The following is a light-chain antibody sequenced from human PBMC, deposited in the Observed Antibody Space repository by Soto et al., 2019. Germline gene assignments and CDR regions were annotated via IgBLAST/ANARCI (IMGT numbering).Light chain of an antibody. J-gene: IGKJ3*01. CDR1: QSIKNW. CDR2: KAS. V-gene: IGKV1-5*03. CDR3: QQYNSYSQFT. Sequence: DIQMTQSPSTLSASVGDRVTITCRASQSIKNWLAWYQQKPGEAPKLLIYKASTLESGVPSRFSGSGSGTEFTLTISCLQPDDVATYYCQQYNSYSQFTFGPGTKVDMK.